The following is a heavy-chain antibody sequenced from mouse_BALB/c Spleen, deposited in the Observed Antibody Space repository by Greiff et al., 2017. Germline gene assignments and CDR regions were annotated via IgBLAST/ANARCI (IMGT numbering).Heavy chain of an antibody. V-gene: IGHV5-9-4*01. J-gene: IGHJ3*01. CDR3: ARIYYYGSSSWFAY. CDR1: GFTFSSYA. Sequence: EVQGVESGGGLVKPGGSLKLSCAASGFTFSSYAMSWVRQSPEKRLEWVAEISSGGSYTYYPDTVTGRFTISRDNAKNTLYLEMSSLRSEDTAMYYCARIYYYGSSSWFAYWGQGTLVTVSA. D-gene: IGHD1-1*01. CDR2: ISSGGSYT.